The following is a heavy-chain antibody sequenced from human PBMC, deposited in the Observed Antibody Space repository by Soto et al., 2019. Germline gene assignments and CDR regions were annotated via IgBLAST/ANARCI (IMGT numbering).Heavy chain of an antibody. J-gene: IGHJ2*01. V-gene: IGHV1-2*04. CDR3: ARDHCSGGSCYGYFDL. Sequence: QVQLVQSGAEVKKPGASVKVSCKASGYTFTGYYMHWVRQAPGQGLEWMGWINPNSGGTNYAQKFQGWVTMTRDTSISTAYMELSRLRSDDTAVYYCARDHCSGGSCYGYFDLWGRGTLVTVSS. CDR2: INPNSGGT. CDR1: GYTFTGYY. D-gene: IGHD2-15*01.